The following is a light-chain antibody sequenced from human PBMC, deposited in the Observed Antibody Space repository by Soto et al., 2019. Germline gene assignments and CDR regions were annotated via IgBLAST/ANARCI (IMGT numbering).Light chain of an antibody. V-gene: IGKV1-5*03. CDR1: QTISTS. Sequence: DIQMTHSPSTLSASVGERFAITCRATQTISTSLAWYQQIPGRAPKLLIYKASILDTGVPSRFSGSGSGTELTLTITRLQPHDFAPYYCQQYKTYSTLGPGTKV. CDR2: KAS. J-gene: IGKJ1*01. CDR3: QQYKTYST.